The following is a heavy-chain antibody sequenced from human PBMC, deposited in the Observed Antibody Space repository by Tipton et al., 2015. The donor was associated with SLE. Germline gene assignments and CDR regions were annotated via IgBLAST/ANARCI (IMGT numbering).Heavy chain of an antibody. V-gene: IGHV4-61*01. Sequence: TLSLTCTVSGGSIRSSRHFWGWIRQPPGKGLEWIGVLYYSGSTNYNPSLESRVTISIDTSKNQFSLKVTSVTAADTAVYYCAREGDYYDSSGLGAFDIWGQGTMVTVSS. CDR2: LYYSGST. CDR1: GGSIRSSRHF. J-gene: IGHJ3*02. D-gene: IGHD3-22*01. CDR3: AREGDYYDSSGLGAFDI.